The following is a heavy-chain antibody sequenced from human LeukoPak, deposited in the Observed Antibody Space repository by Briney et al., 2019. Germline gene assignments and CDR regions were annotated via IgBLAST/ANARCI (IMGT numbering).Heavy chain of an antibody. J-gene: IGHJ4*02. V-gene: IGHV3-48*01. CDR1: GFTFSTYN. D-gene: IGHD1-26*01. CDR2: ISRVSTI. CDR3: AREGRSGSYDGN. Sequence: QPGGSLRLSCAASGFTFSTYNMNWIRQAPGKGLEWVSYISRVSTIYYAGSVKGRFTISRDNAKNSVYLQMNSLRAEDTAVYYCAREGRSGSYDGNWGQGTLVTVSS.